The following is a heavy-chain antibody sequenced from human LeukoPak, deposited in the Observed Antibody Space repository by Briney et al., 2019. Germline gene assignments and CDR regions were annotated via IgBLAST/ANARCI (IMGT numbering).Heavy chain of an antibody. CDR2: IDAGNGKT. J-gene: IGHJ4*02. V-gene: IGHV1-3*01. CDR3: ARARWTDVARESYYFDY. Sequence: ASVKVSCKASQYTFTDYAVHWVRQAPGQRLEWMGWIDAGNGKTKYSQSFQGRVTIIRDTSATTAYMELSSLTSEDTAFYYGARARWTDVARESYYFDYWGQGTLVSVS. CDR1: QYTFTDYA. D-gene: IGHD1-1*01.